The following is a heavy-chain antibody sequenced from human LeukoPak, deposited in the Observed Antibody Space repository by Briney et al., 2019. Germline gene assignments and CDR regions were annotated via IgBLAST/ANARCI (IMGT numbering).Heavy chain of an antibody. CDR2: ISTYNGNT. Sequence: ASVKVSCKASGYTYTSYGISWVRQAPGQGLEWMGWISTYNGNTNYAQKLQGRAAMTTDTSTTTAYMELRNLRSGDTAVYYCARDNGITMVRGVISIDYWGQGTLVTVSS. J-gene: IGHJ4*02. CDR3: ARDNGITMVRGVISIDY. V-gene: IGHV1-18*01. CDR1: GYTYTSYG. D-gene: IGHD3-10*01.